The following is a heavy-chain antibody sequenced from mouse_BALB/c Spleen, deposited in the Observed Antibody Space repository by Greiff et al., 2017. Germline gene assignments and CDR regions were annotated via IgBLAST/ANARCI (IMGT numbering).Heavy chain of an antibody. V-gene: IGHV1-5*01. J-gene: IGHJ4*01. CDR2: IYPGNSDT. CDR1: GYTFTSYW. D-gene: IGHD1-1*01. Sequence: SGTVLARPGASVKMSCKASGYTFTSYWMHWVKQRPGQGLEWIGAIYPGNSDTSYNQKFKGKAKLTAVTSTSTAYMELSSLTNEDSAVYYCTRGSDYYGSNYYAMDYWGQGTSVTVSS. CDR3: TRGSDYYGSNYYAMDY.